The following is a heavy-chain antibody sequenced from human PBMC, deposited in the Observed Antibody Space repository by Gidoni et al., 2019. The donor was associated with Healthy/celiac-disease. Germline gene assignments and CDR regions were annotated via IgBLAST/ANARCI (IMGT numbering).Heavy chain of an antibody. D-gene: IGHD3-3*01. J-gene: IGHJ5*02. V-gene: IGHV4-59*01. CDR3: ARARYDFWSGPNWFDP. CDR1: GGSISSYY. Sequence: QVQLQESGPGLVKPSEPLSLTCTVSGGSISSYYWSWIRQPPGKGLEWIGYIYYSGSTNYNPSLKSRVTISVDTSKNQFSLKLSSVTAADTAVYYCARARYDFWSGPNWFDPWGQGTLVTVSS. CDR2: IYYSGST.